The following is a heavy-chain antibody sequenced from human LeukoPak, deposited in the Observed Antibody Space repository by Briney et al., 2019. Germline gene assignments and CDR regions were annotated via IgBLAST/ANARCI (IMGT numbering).Heavy chain of an antibody. Sequence: SETLSLTCTVSGGSISSYYWSWIRQPPGKGLEWIGYIYYSGSTNYNPSLKSRVTISVDTSKNQFSLKLSSVTAADTAVYYCARTPTRRSSPYYYGMDVWGKGTTVTVSS. CDR3: ARTPTRRSSPYYYGMDV. CDR2: IYYSGST. V-gene: IGHV4-59*01. CDR1: GGSISSYY. J-gene: IGHJ6*04. D-gene: IGHD2-2*01.